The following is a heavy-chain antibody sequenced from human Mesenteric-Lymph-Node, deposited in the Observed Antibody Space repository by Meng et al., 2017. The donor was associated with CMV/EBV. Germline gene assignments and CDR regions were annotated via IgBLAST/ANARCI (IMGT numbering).Heavy chain of an antibody. J-gene: IGHJ6*02. D-gene: IGHD2-2*01. V-gene: IGHV1-2*02. CDR1: GYSFTGYY. CDR2: INPNSGGT. Sequence: ASVTVSCKASGYSFTGYYLHWVRQTPGQGLEWVGWINPNSGGTNYSQKFQGRVTMTRDTSISTAYMELSRLRSDDTAVYYCARESGCSSTSCRYYYYYYGMDVWGQGTTVTVSS. CDR3: ARESGCSSTSCRYYYYYYGMDV.